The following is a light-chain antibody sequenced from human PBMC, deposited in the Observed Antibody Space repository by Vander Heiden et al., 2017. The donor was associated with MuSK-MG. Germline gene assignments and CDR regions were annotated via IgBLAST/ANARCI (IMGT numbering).Light chain of an antibody. CDR3: QQYNDWPPWT. CDR1: QSVSSN. Sequence: EIVMTQSPATLSVSPGERATLSCRASQSVSSNLAWYQQKPGQAPRLLIYGASTRATGVPARFSGSGYGVEFTLTISSLQSEDFAVYYCQQYNDWPPWTFGQGTTVEIK. V-gene: IGKV3-15*01. CDR2: GAS. J-gene: IGKJ1*01.